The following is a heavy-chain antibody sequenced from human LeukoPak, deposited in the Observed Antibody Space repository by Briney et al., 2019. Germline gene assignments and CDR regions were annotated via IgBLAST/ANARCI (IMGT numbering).Heavy chain of an antibody. Sequence: GGSLRLSCAASGFTFSSYSMNWVRQAPAQGLERVSYISSSSSTIYYADSVKGRLTIYRDNAKNSVYLQMKSLRSEDTAVYYCGRVWYDKPLEVWGKGATVTVSS. CDR3: GRVWYDKPLEV. J-gene: IGHJ6*04. CDR2: ISSSSSTI. D-gene: IGHD1-1*01. CDR1: GFTFSSYS. V-gene: IGHV3-48*04.